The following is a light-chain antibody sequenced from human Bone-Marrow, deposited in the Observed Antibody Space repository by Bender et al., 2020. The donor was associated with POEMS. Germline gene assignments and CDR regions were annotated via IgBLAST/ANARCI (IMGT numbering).Light chain of an antibody. CDR3: SSYATSSTPV. CDR2: SSH. J-gene: IGLJ2*01. Sequence: QSVLTQPPSASGTPGQRVTISCSGGSSNIGAHAVNWYQHLPGTAPKLLIYSSHRRPSEVPDRFSGSRSGTSASLAISGLQSEDEADYYCSSYATSSTPVFGGGTKLTVL. CDR1: SSNIGAHA. V-gene: IGLV1-44*01.